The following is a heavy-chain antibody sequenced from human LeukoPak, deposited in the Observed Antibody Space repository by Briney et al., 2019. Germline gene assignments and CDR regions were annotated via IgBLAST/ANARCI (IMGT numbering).Heavy chain of an antibody. J-gene: IGHJ4*02. CDR1: GFTFSGSA. CDR3: TRQRNKDYSLDY. V-gene: IGHV3-73*01. D-gene: IGHD2-15*01. CDR2: IRSKANSYAT. Sequence: PGGSLKLSCAATGFTFSGSAMHWVRQTSGKGLEWVGRIRSKANSYATAYAASVKGRFTISRDDSKNTAYLQMNSLKTEDTAVYYCTRQRNKDYSLDYWGQGTLVTVSS.